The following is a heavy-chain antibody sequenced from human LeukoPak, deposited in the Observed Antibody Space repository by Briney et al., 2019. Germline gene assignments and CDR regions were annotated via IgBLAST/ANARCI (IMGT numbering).Heavy chain of an antibody. D-gene: IGHD3-22*01. J-gene: IGHJ4*02. CDR1: GGSISSGSYY. V-gene: IGHV4-61*02. CDR2: IYTSGST. Sequence: PSETLSLTCTVSGGSISSGSYYWSWIRQPAGKGLEWIGRIYTSGSTNYNPSLKSRVTISVDTSKNQFSLKLSSVTAADTAVYYCAREPPHYYDSSGNPAEQAVDYWGQGTLVTVSS. CDR3: AREPPHYYDSSGNPAEQAVDY.